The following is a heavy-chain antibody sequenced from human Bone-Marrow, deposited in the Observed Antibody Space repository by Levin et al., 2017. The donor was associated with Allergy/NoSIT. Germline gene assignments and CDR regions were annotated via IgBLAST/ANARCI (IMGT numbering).Heavy chain of an antibody. Sequence: KTSETLSLTCTVSGGSISSGDYYWSWIRQPPGKGLEWIGYIYYSGSTYYNPSLKSRVTISVDTSKNQFSLKLSSVTAADTAVYYCAAGKNFDWLFHKVSDWFDPWGQGTLVTVSS. CDR1: GGSISSGDYY. CDR3: AAGKNFDWLFHKVSDWFDP. D-gene: IGHD3-9*01. J-gene: IGHJ5*02. V-gene: IGHV4-30-4*01. CDR2: IYYSGST.